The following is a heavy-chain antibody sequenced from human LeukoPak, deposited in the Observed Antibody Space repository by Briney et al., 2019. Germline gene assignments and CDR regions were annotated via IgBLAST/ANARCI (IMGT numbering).Heavy chain of an antibody. CDR2: IYYSGGT. CDR1: SGSISAYY. V-gene: IGHV4-59*01. Sequence: SETLSLTCTVSSGSISAYYWSWIRQPPGKGLRWIGYIYYSGGTNYDPSLKSRVTISVDTSKNQFSLKLNSVTAADTAVYYCASMVPAGYFHYWGQGTLVTVSS. J-gene: IGHJ4*02. CDR3: ASMVPAGYFHY. D-gene: IGHD2-2*01.